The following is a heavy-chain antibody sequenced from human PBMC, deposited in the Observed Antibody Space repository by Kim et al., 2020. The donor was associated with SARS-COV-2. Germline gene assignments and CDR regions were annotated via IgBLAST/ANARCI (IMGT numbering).Heavy chain of an antibody. CDR1: GSISSSNW. V-gene: IGHV4-4*02. J-gene: IGHJ6*02. CDR3: ARDQRSDGSGSNGMDV. CDR2: IYHSGST. D-gene: IGHD3-10*01. Sequence: GSISSSNWWSWVRQPPGKGLEWIGEIYHSGSTNYNPSLKSRVTISVDKSKNQFSLKLSSVTAADTAVYYCARDQRSDGSGSNGMDVWGQGTKVTV.